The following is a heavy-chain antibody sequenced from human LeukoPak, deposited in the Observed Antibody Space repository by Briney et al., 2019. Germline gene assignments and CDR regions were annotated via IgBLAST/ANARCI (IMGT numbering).Heavy chain of an antibody. D-gene: IGHD5-18*01. CDR2: ISSGGATI. V-gene: IGHV3-48*03. CDR3: ARRGNTAMDFDY. CDR1: GFTFSSYE. Sequence: GGSLRLSCAASGFTFSSYEMNWVRRAPGKGLEWVSYISSGGATIYYADSVKGRFTISRDNAKNSLYLQMNSLRAEDTAVYYCARRGNTAMDFDYWGQGTLVTVSS. J-gene: IGHJ4*02.